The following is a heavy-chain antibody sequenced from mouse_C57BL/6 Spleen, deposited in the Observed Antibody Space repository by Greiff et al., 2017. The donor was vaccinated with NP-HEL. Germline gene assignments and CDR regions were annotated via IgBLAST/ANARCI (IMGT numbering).Heavy chain of an antibody. J-gene: IGHJ4*01. V-gene: IGHV5-9-1*02. D-gene: IGHD2-5*01. CDR1: GFTFSSYA. Sequence: EVQRVESGEGLVKPGGSLKLSCAASGFTFSSYAMSWVRQTPEKRLEWVAYISSGGDYIYYADTVKGRFTISRDNARNTLYLQMSSLKSEDTAMYYCTRSYYSNYGYAMDYWGQGTSVTVSS. CDR2: ISSGGDYI. CDR3: TRSYYSNYGYAMDY.